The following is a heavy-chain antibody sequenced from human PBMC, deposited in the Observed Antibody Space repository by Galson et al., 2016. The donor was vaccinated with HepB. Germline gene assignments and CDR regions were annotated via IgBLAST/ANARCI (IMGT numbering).Heavy chain of an antibody. D-gene: IGHD3-16*01. CDR3: AKDWGLGV. CDR2: TSYDGETK. J-gene: IGHJ6*02. V-gene: IGHV3-30-3*02. Sequence: SLRLSCADSGFTFSIEAMYWVRQAPDKGLEFVAATSYDGETKYYADSVRGRFTISRDNSKNTLYLQVNSLRVEDTALYYCAKDWGLGVWGQGTTVTVSS. CDR1: GFTFSIEA.